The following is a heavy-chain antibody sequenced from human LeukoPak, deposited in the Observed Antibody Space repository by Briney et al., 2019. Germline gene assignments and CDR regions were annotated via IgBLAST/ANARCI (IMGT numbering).Heavy chain of an antibody. Sequence: GGSLRLSCAASGFTFSSYAMSWVRQAPGKGLEWISDIIGSGGRTYYADSVKGRLTISRDNSNNTLYLQMNSLRAEDTAVYYCAKVYGGSSYAFDIWGQGTMVTVSS. CDR2: IIGSGGRT. D-gene: IGHD4-23*01. CDR3: AKVYGGSSYAFDI. CDR1: GFTFSSYA. J-gene: IGHJ3*02. V-gene: IGHV3-23*01.